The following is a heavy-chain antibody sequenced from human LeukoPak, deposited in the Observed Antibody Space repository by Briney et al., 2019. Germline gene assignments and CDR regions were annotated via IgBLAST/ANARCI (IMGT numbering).Heavy chain of an antibody. V-gene: IGHV3-23*01. CDR2: ISGDSATT. J-gene: IGHJ6*04. CDR1: GFTFGGYG. Sequence: PGGTLRLSCAASGFTFGGYGMGWVRQAPGKGLEWVSVISGDSATTYYADSVKGRFAISRDNAKNSLYLQMNSLRAEDTAVYYCAELGITMIGGVWGKGTTVTISS. CDR3: AELGITMIGGV. D-gene: IGHD3-10*02.